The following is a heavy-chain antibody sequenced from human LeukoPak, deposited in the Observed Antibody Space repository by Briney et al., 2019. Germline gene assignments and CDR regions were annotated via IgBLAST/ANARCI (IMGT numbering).Heavy chain of an antibody. V-gene: IGHV4-30-2*01. CDR2: IYHSGST. CDR3: ARRGVYYDSSGYHYYFDY. D-gene: IGHD3-22*01. Sequence: PSETLSLTCAVSGGSISSGGYSWSWIRQPPGKGLEWIGYIYHSGSTYYNPSLKSRVTISVDRSKNQFSLKLSSVTAADTAVYYCARRGVYYDSSGYHYYFDYWGQGTLVTVSS. CDR1: GGSISSGGYS. J-gene: IGHJ4*02.